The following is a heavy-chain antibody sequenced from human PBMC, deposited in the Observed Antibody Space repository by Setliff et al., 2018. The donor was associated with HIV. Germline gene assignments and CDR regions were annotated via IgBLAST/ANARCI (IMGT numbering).Heavy chain of an antibody. CDR3: VRHRSAVAGTRIGYCYYMDV. Sequence: PGESLTLSCEASGYTFTNYWIGWVRQMPGKGLEWMGIIYPGDSDIIYSPSFQGQVTISADKSITTAYLQWSSLKASDTAIYYCVRHRSAVAGTRIGYCYYMDVWGKGTTVTVSS. D-gene: IGHD6-19*01. V-gene: IGHV5-51*01. J-gene: IGHJ6*03. CDR1: GYTFTNYW. CDR2: IYPGDSDI.